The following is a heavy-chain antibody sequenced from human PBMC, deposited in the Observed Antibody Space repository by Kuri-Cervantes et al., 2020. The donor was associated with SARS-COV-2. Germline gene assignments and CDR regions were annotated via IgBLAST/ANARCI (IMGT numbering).Heavy chain of an antibody. D-gene: IGHD6-6*01. CDR3: ARDGPHSSSSEVDY. CDR1: GFTFSGYA. Sequence: LSLTCATSGFTFSGYAMHWVRQAPGKGPEWVAVVSYDGSDNDYADSVKGRFTISRDNSKNTLYLQMNSLRVEDTAVYYCARDGPHSSSSEVDYWGQGTLVTVSS. J-gene: IGHJ4*02. CDR2: VSYDGSDN. V-gene: IGHV3-30*04.